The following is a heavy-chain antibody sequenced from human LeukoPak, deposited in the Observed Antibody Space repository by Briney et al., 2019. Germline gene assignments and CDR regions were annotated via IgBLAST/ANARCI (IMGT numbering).Heavy chain of an antibody. D-gene: IGHD2-15*01. CDR3: ARQEYCSGGSCYTWFDP. V-gene: IGHV5-51*01. Sequence: GESLKISCKGSGYSINNYRIGWVRQMPGKGLEWMGIIYPADSDIRYSPSFQGQVTISADKSISTAYLQWSSLKASDTAMYYCARQEYCSGGSCYTWFDPWGQGTLVTVSS. J-gene: IGHJ5*02. CDR2: IYPADSDI. CDR1: GYSINNYR.